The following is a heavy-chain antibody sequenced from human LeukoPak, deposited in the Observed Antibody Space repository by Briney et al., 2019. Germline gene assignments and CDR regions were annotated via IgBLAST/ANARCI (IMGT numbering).Heavy chain of an antibody. CDR1: GFTVSSNY. CDR3: ARMANQQLVTTYYYYYYMDV. CDR2: IYSGGST. V-gene: IGHV3-66*02. D-gene: IGHD6-6*01. Sequence: GSLRLSCAASGFTVSSNYMSWVCQAPGKGLEWVSLIYSGGSTYYADSVEGRFTISRDNSKNTLCLQMNSLRAEDTAVYYCARMANQQLVTTYYYYYYMDVWGKGTTVTVSS. J-gene: IGHJ6*03.